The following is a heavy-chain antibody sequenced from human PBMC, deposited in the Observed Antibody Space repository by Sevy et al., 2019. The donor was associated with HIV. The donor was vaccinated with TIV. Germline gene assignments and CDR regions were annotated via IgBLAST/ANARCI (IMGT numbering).Heavy chain of an antibody. CDR3: ARVYASSGGGNGMDV. CDR1: GYTFTTYE. CDR2: MNPNSGDT. J-gene: IGHJ6*02. V-gene: IGHV1-8*01. D-gene: IGHD2-2*01. Sequence: ASVKVSCKASGYTFTTYEINWVRQATGQGLEWMGWMNPNSGDTGYAHKFQGRDTMTRNTSISTASMELSSLRSEDTAVYYCARVYASSGGGNGMDVWGQGTTVTVSS.